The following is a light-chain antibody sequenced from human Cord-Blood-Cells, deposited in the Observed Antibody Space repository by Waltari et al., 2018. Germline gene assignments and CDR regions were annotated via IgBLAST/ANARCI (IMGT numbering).Light chain of an antibody. CDR1: QSVSSSY. Sequence: EIVLTQSPGTLSLSPADRAPLPCRASQSVSSSYLAWYQQKPGQAPRLLIYGASSRATGIPDRFSGSGSGTDFTLTISRLEPEDFAVYYCQQYGSSPFTFGPGTKGDIK. V-gene: IGKV3-20*01. CDR2: GAS. J-gene: IGKJ3*01. CDR3: QQYGSSPFT.